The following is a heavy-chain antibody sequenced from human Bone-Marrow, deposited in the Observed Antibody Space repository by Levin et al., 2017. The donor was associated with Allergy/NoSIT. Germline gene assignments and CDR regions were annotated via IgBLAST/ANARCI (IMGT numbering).Heavy chain of an antibody. CDR2: ISSSRSTI. Sequence: GGSLRLSCAASGFTFSNYNMNWVRQAPGKGLEWISYISSSRSTIHYEDSVKGRFTIARDNAQNSLFLHMYSLRAEDTAVYYCARSYSGYDSTNDDAFDIWGQGTEVTVAS. CDR1: GFTFSNYN. D-gene: IGHD5-18*01. CDR3: ARSYSGYDSTNDDAFDI. J-gene: IGHJ3*02. V-gene: IGHV3-48*01.